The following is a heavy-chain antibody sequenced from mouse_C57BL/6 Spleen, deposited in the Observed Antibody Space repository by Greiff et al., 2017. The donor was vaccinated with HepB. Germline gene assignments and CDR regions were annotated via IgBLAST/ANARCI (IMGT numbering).Heavy chain of an antibody. V-gene: IGHV5-9*01. CDR1: GFTFSSYT. CDR3: ASVCYYGSSYWDY. Sequence: EVKLMESGGGLVKPGGSLKLSCAASGFTFSSYTMSWVRQTPEKRLEWVATISGGGGNTYYPDSVKGRFTISRDNATNTLYLQMSSLRSEDTALYYCASVCYYGSSYWDYWGQGTTLTVSS. CDR2: ISGGGGNT. D-gene: IGHD1-1*01. J-gene: IGHJ2*01.